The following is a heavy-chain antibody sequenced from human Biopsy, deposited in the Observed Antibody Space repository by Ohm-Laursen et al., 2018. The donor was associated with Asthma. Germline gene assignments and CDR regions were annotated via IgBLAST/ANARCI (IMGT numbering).Heavy chain of an antibody. CDR3: ASDFPKDYVRYNFQF. CDR1: GYSLTDLS. CDR2: HDHEEGGT. J-gene: IGHJ4*02. Sequence: ASVKVSCKISGYSLTDLSMHWVRQAPGQGLEWMGGHDHEEGGTVNARRFQGRVTMTEDTSTDTTYMELSSLSSDDTAVHYCASDFPKDYVRYNFQFWGQGTLVTVSS. V-gene: IGHV1-24*01. D-gene: IGHD4-17*01.